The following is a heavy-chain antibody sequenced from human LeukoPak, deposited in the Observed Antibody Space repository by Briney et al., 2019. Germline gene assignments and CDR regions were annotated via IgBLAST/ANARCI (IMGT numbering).Heavy chain of an antibody. V-gene: IGHV3-48*04. CDR2: ISSSGDAM. CDR3: ASIDDDY. Sequence: PGGSLRLSCTASGFNFGDHRMNWVRQTPGKGLEWLSHISSSGDAMYYAESVKGRFTISRDNAKNSMYQQMNSLRVEDTAMYYCASIDDDYWGQGTLVTVSS. J-gene: IGHJ4*02. D-gene: IGHD3-16*02. CDR1: GFNFGDHR.